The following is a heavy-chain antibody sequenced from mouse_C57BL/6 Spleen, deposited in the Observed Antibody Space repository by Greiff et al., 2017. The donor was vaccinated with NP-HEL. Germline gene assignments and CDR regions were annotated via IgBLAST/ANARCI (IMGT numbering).Heavy chain of an antibody. D-gene: IGHD2-3*01. CDR3: ARGYDGD. V-gene: IGHV1-69*01. CDR1: GYTFTSYW. CDR2: IDPSDSYT. Sequence: QVQLQQPGAELVMPGASVKLSCKASGYTFTSYWMHWVKQRPGQGLEWIGEIDPSDSYTNYNQRFKGKSTLTVDKSSSTAYMQLSSLTSEDSAVYYCARGYDGDWGQGTTLTVSS. J-gene: IGHJ2*01.